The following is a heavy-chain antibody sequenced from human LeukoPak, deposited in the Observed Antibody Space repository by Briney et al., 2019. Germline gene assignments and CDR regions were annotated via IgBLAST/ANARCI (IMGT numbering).Heavy chain of an antibody. J-gene: IGHJ4*02. V-gene: IGHV1-18*01. D-gene: IGHD6-6*01. CDR3: ARDRWGSSASAAPDDY. Sequence: ASVKVSCKASGYTFNNYGISWVRQAPGQGLEWVGWISAYNGNTVYAEKLQGRVTMITDTSTSTAYMELRSLRSDDTAMYYCARDRWGSSASAAPDDYWGQGTLVTVSS. CDR2: ISAYNGNT. CDR1: GYTFNNYG.